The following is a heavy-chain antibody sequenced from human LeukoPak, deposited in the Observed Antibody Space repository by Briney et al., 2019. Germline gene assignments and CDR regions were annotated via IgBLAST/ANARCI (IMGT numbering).Heavy chain of an antibody. CDR2: IWYDGSNK. Sequence: GGSLRLSCAASGFTFSSYGMHWVRQAPGKGLEWVAVIWYDGSNKYYADSVEGRFTISRDNSKNTLYLQMNSLRAEDTAVYYCAKTPQNYYYMDVWGKGTTVTVSS. J-gene: IGHJ6*03. CDR3: AKTPQNYYYMDV. CDR1: GFTFSSYG. V-gene: IGHV3-33*06.